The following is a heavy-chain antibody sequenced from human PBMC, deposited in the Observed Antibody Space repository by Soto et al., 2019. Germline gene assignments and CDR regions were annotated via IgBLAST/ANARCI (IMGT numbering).Heavy chain of an antibody. D-gene: IGHD5-12*01. CDR3: ARNYGSGYTFDY. V-gene: IGHV4-59*08. J-gene: IGHJ4*02. CDR2: IYYSGST. Sequence: PSDTLSLTCTVSGGSISSYYWSWIRQPPGKGLEWIGYIYYSGSTNYNPSLKSRVTISVDTSKNQFSLKLSSVTAADTAVYYCARNYGSGYTFDYWGQETLVTVSS. CDR1: GGSISSYY.